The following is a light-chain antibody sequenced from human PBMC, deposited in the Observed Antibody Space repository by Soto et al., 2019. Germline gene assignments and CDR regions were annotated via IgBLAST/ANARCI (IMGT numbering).Light chain of an antibody. CDR2: GNN. V-gene: IGLV1-44*01. CDR3: AAWDSSPNGWV. CDR1: SSNIGKNT. J-gene: IGLJ3*02. Sequence: QLVLTQPPSASGTPGQTVTISCSGSSSNIGKNTVHWYQQLPGTAPKLFMSGNNQRSSGVPDRFSGSRSGTSASLAISGLLSEDEADYYCAAWDSSPNGWVFGGGTQLTVL.